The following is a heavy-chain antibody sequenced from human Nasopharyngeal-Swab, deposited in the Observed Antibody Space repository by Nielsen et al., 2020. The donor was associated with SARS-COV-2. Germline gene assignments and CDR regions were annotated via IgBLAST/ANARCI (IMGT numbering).Heavy chain of an antibody. CDR2: IKQDGSEK. CDR3: ARDGTGTTLNFDY. J-gene: IGHJ4*02. Sequence: GGSLRLSCAASGFTFSSYWMSWVRQAPGKGLEWVANIKQDGSEKYYVDSVKGRFTISRDNAKSSLYLQMNSLRAEDTAVYYCARDGTGTTLNFDYWGQGTLVTVSS. D-gene: IGHD1-1*01. V-gene: IGHV3-7*01. CDR1: GFTFSSYW.